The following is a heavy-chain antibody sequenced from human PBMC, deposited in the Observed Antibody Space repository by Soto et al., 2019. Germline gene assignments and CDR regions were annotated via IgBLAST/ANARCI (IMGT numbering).Heavy chain of an antibody. J-gene: IGHJ4*02. CDR3: ARWGAVAGRAAA. D-gene: IGHD6-19*01. CDR2: ISYDGSNK. V-gene: IGHV3-30*03. CDR1: GFTFSSYG. Sequence: QVQLVESGGGVVQPGRSLRLSCAASGFTFSSYGMHWVRQAPGKGLEWVAVISYDGSNKYYADSVKGRFTISRDNSKNTLYLQMNSLSAEDTAVYYCARWGAVAGRAAAWGQGTLVTVSS.